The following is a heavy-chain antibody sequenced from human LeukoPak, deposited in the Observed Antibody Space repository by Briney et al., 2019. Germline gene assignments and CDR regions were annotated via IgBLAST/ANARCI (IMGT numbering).Heavy chain of an antibody. V-gene: IGHV3-23*01. CDR3: AKQAGTTSYYYYYMDV. Sequence: GGSLRLSCAASGFIFSSYAMSWVRQAPGKGLEWVSDISGSGGSTYYADSVKGRFTISRDNSKNTLYLQMNSLRTEDTAVYYCAKQAGTTSYYYYYMDVWGKGTTVTVSS. CDR2: ISGSGGST. D-gene: IGHD6-19*01. CDR1: GFIFSSYA. J-gene: IGHJ6*03.